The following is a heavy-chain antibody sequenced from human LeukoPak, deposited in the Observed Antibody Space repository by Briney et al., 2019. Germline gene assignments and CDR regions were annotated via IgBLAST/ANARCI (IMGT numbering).Heavy chain of an antibody. J-gene: IGHJ6*03. D-gene: IGHD1-1*01. CDR3: ARGRDDNGNYYYMDV. V-gene: IGHV1-69*05. CDR1: GGTFSRYA. Sequence: SVKVSCKASGGTFSRYAISWVRQAPGQGLEWRGGIIPIFGTANYAQKFQGRVTITTDESTSTAYMELSSLRSEDTAVYYCARGRDDNGNYYYMDVWGKGTTVTVSS. CDR2: IIPIFGTA.